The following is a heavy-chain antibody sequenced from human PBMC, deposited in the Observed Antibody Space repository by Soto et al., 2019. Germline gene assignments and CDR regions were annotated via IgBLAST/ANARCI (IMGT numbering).Heavy chain of an antibody. V-gene: IGHV3-23*01. CDR3: TTWLTAHFDY. CDR1: GFTFSSYT. CDR2: SSDRRTGNT. Sequence: LRLTCAASGFTFSSYTLNWVRRAPGKGLEWVATSSDRRTGNTHYSDSVRGRFTLSRDYSRNILFLQMDSLRADDTALYYCTTWLTAHFDYWGRGTQVTVSS. J-gene: IGHJ4*02. D-gene: IGHD2-21*02.